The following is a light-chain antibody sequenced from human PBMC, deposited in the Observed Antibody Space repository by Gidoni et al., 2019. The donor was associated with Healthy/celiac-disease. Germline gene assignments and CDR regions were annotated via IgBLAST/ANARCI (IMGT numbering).Light chain of an antibody. J-gene: IGKJ2*01. V-gene: IGKV1-5*03. CDR3: QQYNSYPST. CDR2: KAS. Sequence: DIQMTQSPSTLSASVGVRVTITCRASQSISSWLAWYQQKPGKAPKLLIYKASSLESGVPSRFSGSGSGTELTLTISSLQPDDFATYYCQQYNSYPSTFGQGTKLEIK. CDR1: QSISSW.